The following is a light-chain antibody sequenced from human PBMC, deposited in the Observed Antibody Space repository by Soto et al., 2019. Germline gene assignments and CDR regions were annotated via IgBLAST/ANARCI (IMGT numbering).Light chain of an antibody. CDR1: SSDVGDYDY. V-gene: IGLV2-14*01. CDR2: AVS. CDR3: SSYTSTSTYLL. Sequence: QSVLTQPASVSGSPGQSITISCTGTSSDVGDYDYVSWYQQHPGKAPKLLIYAVSYRPSGVSTRFSGSKSGNTASLIISGLQAEDEADYYCSSYTSTSTYLLIGGGTKLTVL. J-gene: IGLJ2*01.